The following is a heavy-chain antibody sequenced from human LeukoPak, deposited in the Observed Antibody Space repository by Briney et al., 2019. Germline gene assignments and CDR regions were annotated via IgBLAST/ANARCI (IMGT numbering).Heavy chain of an antibody. D-gene: IGHD3-22*01. CDR2: ISAYNGNT. V-gene: IGHV1-18*01. CDR1: GYTFTSYG. J-gene: IGHJ6*02. Sequence: GASVKVSCKASGYTFTSYGISWVRQAPGQGLEWMGWISAYNGNTNYAQKLQGRVTMTTDTSTSTAYMELRSLRSDDTAVYYCARDCRIDSSYYYYYGMDVWGQGTTVTVSS. CDR3: ARDCRIDSSYYYYYGMDV.